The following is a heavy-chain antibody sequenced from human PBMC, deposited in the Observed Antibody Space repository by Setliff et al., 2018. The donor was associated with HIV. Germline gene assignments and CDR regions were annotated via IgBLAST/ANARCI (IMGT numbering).Heavy chain of an antibody. J-gene: IGHJ6*02. CDR3: ARETYFFDVTTFYSYALGV. V-gene: IGHV1-69*04. Sequence: SVKVSCKASGGTLRSYGMTWVRQAPGQGLEWMGTVIPVRDMANYAEKLQGRVTITADRSTSTSYMELRGLRSEDTAVYFCARETYFFDVTTFYSYALGVWGQGTTVTVSS. D-gene: IGHD4-17*01. CDR1: GGTLRSYG. CDR2: VIPVRDMA.